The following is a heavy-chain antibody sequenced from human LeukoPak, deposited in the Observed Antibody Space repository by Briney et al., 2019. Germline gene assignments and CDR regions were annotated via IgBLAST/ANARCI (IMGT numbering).Heavy chain of an antibody. D-gene: IGHD6-19*01. CDR1: GFTFSNYA. Sequence: GGSLRLSCAASGFTFSNYAMSWVRQAPGEGPEGVSTISGSGGTTYYAATAEGRFTVARDNSKTTLSLKMISLRAEDTAIYHWAKDREQWTPRYWFGSWGQGNLVTVSS. V-gene: IGHV3-23*01. CDR2: ISGSGGTT. J-gene: IGHJ5*01. CDR3: AKDREQWTPRYWFGS.